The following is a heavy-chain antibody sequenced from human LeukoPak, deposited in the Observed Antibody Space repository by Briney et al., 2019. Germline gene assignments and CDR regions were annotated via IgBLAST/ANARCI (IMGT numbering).Heavy chain of an antibody. CDR1: GGTISSYY. Sequence: SETLSLPCTVSGGTISSYYWNWVQQPPGKGLEWIGYIHYSGSTKYNPSLKSRVTISVDTSKNQFSLKPSSVTAADTAVYYCARWYSSGWAFDYWGQGTLVTVSS. CDR2: IHYSGST. J-gene: IGHJ4*02. D-gene: IGHD6-19*01. CDR3: ARWYSSGWAFDY. V-gene: IGHV4-59*08.